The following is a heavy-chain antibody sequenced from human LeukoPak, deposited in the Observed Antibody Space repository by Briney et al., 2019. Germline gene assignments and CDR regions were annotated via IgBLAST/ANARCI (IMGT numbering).Heavy chain of an antibody. CDR3: ARRDSSGFDFYDY. J-gene: IGHJ4*02. CDR1: GFTFSNTW. D-gene: IGHD3-22*01. CDR2: ISYSGST. Sequence: GSLRLSCAASGFTFSNTWMSWVREAPGKGLEWIGYISYSGSTNYNPSLKRRVTISVATSKHQFSLKVSSVTAADTAVYYCARRDSSGFDFYDYWGQGTLVTVSS. V-gene: IGHV4-59*08.